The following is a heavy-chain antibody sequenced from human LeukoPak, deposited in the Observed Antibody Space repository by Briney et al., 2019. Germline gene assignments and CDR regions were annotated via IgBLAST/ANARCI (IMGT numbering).Heavy chain of an antibody. D-gene: IGHD5-12*01. CDR2: ISYDGSNK. CDR1: GFTFSSYS. J-gene: IGHJ6*02. V-gene: IGHV3-30*18. CDR3: AKDIVATTQYYYYYGMDV. Sequence: GGSLRLSCAASGFTFSSYSMNWARQAPGKGLEWVAVISYDGSNKYYADSVKGRFTISRDNSKKTLYLQMNSLRAEDTAVYYCAKDIVATTQYYYYYGMDVWGQGTTVTVSS.